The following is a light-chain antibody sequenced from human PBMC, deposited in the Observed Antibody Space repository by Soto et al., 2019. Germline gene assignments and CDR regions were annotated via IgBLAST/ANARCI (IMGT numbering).Light chain of an antibody. CDR3: HPLHIYLALT. CDR1: PSVSSK. CDR2: CAS. Sequence: EIGXTQSPATMSGSPGERATISSRATPSVSSKLASYHQQPGQAPRLLIYCASTRATGIPARFSGSVSGTEFTLTISSLQSAYFAIFYSHPLHIYLALTSAPGTRLEI. J-gene: IGKJ5*01. V-gene: IGKV3-15*01.